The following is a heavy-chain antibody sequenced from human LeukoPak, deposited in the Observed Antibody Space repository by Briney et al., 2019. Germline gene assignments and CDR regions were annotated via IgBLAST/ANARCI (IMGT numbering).Heavy chain of an antibody. D-gene: IGHD3-10*01. V-gene: IGHV3-48*03. Sequence: GGSLRLSCAASGFTFSSYEMNWVRQAPGKGLEWVSYISSSGSTIYYADSVKGRFTISRDNAKNSLNLQMNSLRAEDTAVYYCARDRYSTLGDMVRGAFDSWGQGTLVTVFS. CDR3: ARDRYSTLGDMVRGAFDS. CDR2: ISSSGSTI. CDR1: GFTFSSYE. J-gene: IGHJ5*01.